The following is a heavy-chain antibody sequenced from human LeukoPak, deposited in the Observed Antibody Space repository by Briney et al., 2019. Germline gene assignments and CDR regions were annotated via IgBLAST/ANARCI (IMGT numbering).Heavy chain of an antibody. J-gene: IGHJ3*02. V-gene: IGHV3-74*01. Sequence: GGSLRLSCAASGFTFSTYWMHWVRQAPGTGLVWVSRINSDGSSTTHADSVKGRFTISRDNAKNTLSLQMNSLRAEDTAVYYCTRQQLDAFDIWSPGTMVTVSS. D-gene: IGHD6-13*01. CDR1: GFTFSTYW. CDR3: TRQQLDAFDI. CDR2: INSDGSST.